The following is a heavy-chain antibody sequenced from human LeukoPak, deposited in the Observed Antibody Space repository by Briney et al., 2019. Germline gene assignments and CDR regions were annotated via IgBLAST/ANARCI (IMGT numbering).Heavy chain of an antibody. J-gene: IGHJ4*02. CDR2: ISYDGSNK. V-gene: IGHV3-30*18. Sequence: GGSLRLSCAASGFTFSSYGMHWVRQAPGKGLEWVAVISYDGSNKYYADSVKGRFTISRDNSKNTLYLQMNSLRAEDTAVYYCAKAGYNWNYLLDYWGQGTLVTVSS. CDR1: GFTFSSYG. D-gene: IGHD1-7*01. CDR3: AKAGYNWNYLLDY.